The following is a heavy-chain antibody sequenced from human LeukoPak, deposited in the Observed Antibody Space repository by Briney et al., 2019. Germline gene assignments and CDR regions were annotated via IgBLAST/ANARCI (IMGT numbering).Heavy chain of an antibody. V-gene: IGHV3-33*01. CDR3: ARELEMCSGWPNWFDP. CDR2: IWGDENHK. CDR1: GFTLSSSG. Sequence: PGGSLRLSCAASGFTLSSSGMHWVRQAPGKGLEWVAVIWGDENHKYYGDSVRGRFTISRDNAKNTLYLQMDSLRVEDTAVYYCARELEMCSGWPNWFDPWGQGTLVTVPS. D-gene: IGHD6-19*01. J-gene: IGHJ5*02.